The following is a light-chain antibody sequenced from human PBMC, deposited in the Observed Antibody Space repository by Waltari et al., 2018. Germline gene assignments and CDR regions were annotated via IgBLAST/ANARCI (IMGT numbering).Light chain of an antibody. CDR3: KQCYSSPYT. V-gene: IGKV4-1*01. CDR1: HQVLLHTNNKNY. J-gene: IGKJ2*01. CDR2: WGS. Sequence: DIVMTPSPDSLPVALGGGATINCNSSHQVLLHTNNKNYLGWYLQKPGQPPKLLISWGSTRESGVPDRFSGSGSGTDFTLTISSLQAEDVAVYYCKQCYSSPYTFGQGTKLEIK.